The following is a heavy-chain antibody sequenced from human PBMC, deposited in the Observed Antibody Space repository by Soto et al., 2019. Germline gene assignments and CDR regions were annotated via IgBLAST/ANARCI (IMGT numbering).Heavy chain of an antibody. Sequence: GGSLRLSCAASGFTFSNAWMSWVRQAPGKGLEWVGRIKSKTDGGTTDYAAPVKGRFTISRDDSKNTLYLQMNSLKTEDTAVYYCTTSVLYCSSTSCYRLDYWGQGTLVTVSS. CDR2: IKSKTDGGTT. CDR1: GFTFSNAW. D-gene: IGHD2-2*01. V-gene: IGHV3-15*01. J-gene: IGHJ4*02. CDR3: TTSVLYCSSTSCYRLDY.